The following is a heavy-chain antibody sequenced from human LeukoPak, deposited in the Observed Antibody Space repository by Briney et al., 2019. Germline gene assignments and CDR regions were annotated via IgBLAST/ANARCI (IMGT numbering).Heavy chain of an antibody. V-gene: IGHV1-2*02. D-gene: IGHD4-23*01. Sequence: ASVKVSCKASGYTFTSYDINWVRQAPGQGLEWMGWINPNSGGTNYAQKFQGRVTMTRDTSISTAYMELSRLRSDDTAVYCCARVGVDGGAFDPWGQGTLVTVSS. CDR3: ARVGVDGGAFDP. J-gene: IGHJ5*02. CDR1: GYTFTSYD. CDR2: INPNSGGT.